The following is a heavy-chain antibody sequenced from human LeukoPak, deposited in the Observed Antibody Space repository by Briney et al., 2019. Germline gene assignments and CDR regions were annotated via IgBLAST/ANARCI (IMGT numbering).Heavy chain of an antibody. D-gene: IGHD3-3*01. CDR3: ARAPPRFLEWLQVPAGCDAFDI. J-gene: IGHJ3*02. V-gene: IGHV4-59*01. Sequence: PSETLSLTCTVSGGSISSYYWSWIRQPPGKGLEWIGYIYYSGSTIYNPSLKSRVTISVDTSKNQFSLKLSSVTAADTAVYYCARAPPRFLEWLQVPAGCDAFDIWGQGTMVTVSS. CDR1: GGSISSYY. CDR2: IYYSGST.